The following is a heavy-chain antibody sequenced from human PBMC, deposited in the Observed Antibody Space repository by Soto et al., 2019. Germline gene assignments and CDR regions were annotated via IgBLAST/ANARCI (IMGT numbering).Heavy chain of an antibody. CDR2: IYYSGST. J-gene: IGHJ4*02. V-gene: IGHV4-59*01. Sequence: EPLSLTCTVAGGSISSYYWSWIRQPPGKGLEWIGYIYYSGSTNYNPSLKSRVTISVDTSKNQFSLKLSSVTAADTAVYYCAREEVAAGFDYWGQGTLVTVS. CDR3: AREEVAAGFDY. CDR1: GGSISSYY. D-gene: IGHD6-13*01.